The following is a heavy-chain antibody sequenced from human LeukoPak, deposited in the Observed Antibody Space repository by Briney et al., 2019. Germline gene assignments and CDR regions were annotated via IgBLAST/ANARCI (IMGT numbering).Heavy chain of an antibody. CDR2: VNPSGGST. J-gene: IGHJ4*02. CDR3: ARTGYSSSWYRYDYFDY. V-gene: IGHV1-46*01. CDR1: GYTFTSYY. Sequence: ASVKVSCKASGYTFTSYYMHWVRQAPGQGLEWIGIVNPSGGSTSYAQKFQGRVTMTRDTSTSTVYMELSSLRSEDTAVYYCARTGYSSSWYRYDYFDYWGQGTLVTVSS. D-gene: IGHD6-13*01.